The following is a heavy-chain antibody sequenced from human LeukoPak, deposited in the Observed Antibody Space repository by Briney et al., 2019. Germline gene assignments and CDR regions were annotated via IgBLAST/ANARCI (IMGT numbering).Heavy chain of an antibody. V-gene: IGHV1-69*13. CDR1: GGTFSTYA. CDR2: IIPIFATA. CDR3: ARLTTAYYYYYYMDV. J-gene: IGHJ6*03. D-gene: IGHD4-11*01. Sequence: SVKVSCKASGGTFSTYAIIWVRQAPGQGLEWMGGIIPIFATAKYAQNFQGRVTITADESTTTAYMELSSLGSEDTAVYYCARLTTAYYYYYYMDVWGKGTTVTVSS.